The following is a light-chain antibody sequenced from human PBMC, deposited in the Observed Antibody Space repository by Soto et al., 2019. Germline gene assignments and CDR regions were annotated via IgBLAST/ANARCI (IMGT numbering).Light chain of an antibody. CDR2: AAS. CDR1: QGISNS. J-gene: IGKJ1*01. Sequence: DIQMTQSPSSLSASVGERVTISCRASQGISNSLAWYQQKPGKVPKLLIYAASTLQSGVPSRFSGSGSGTDFTLTISSLQPEDVATYYCQKYNGAPRAFGQGTKVEIK. CDR3: QKYNGAPRA. V-gene: IGKV1-27*01.